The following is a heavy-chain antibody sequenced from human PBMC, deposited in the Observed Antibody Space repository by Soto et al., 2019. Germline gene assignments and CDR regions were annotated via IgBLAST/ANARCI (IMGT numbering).Heavy chain of an antibody. V-gene: IGHV3-23*01. CDR3: AQRSEIYPRFDR. Sequence: GGSLRLSCAASGFSFSRYAMSWVRQAPGKGLEWVSAIGDSGGDTYYADSVKGRFTISRDNSKNTLYLQMISLRAEDTAVYYCAQRSEIYPRFDRWGQGSLVTVSS. CDR1: GFSFSRYA. J-gene: IGHJ4*02. CDR2: IGDSGGDT.